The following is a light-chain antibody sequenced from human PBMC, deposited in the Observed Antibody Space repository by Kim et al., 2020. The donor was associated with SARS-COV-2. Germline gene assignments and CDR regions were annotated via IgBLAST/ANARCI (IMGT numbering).Light chain of an antibody. CDR2: AAS. V-gene: IGKV1-17*01. CDR1: QGIRND. Sequence: ASVGDGVTITCRASQGIRNDLNWYQQKPGQAPKRLIYAASSLQSGVPSRFSGSGSETEFTLTVSSLQPEDFATYYCLQHNSHPITFGQGTRLEIK. J-gene: IGKJ5*01. CDR3: LQHNSHPIT.